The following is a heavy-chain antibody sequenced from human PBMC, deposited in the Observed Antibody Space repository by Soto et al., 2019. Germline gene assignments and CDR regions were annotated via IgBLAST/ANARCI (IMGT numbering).Heavy chain of an antibody. J-gene: IGHJ4*02. CDR3: ARRIAVAGNLDY. D-gene: IGHD6-19*01. CDR2: MDQDGSET. CDR1: GFTFSTYW. V-gene: IGHV3-7*01. Sequence: EVQLVESGGGLVQPGGSLRLSCAASGFTFSTYWMTWVRQPPGKGLEWVANMDQDGSETYYVDSVRGRFTVSRDNAKNSLYLQMNSLRAEDTAVYYCARRIAVAGNLDYWGQGTLVTVSS.